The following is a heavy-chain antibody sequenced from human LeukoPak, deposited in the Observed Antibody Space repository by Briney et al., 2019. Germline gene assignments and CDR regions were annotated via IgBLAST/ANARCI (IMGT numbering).Heavy chain of an antibody. J-gene: IGHJ4*02. V-gene: IGHV3-48*03. CDR2: ISSSGSTI. CDR1: GFTFSSYE. CDR3: ARDRYYDFWSGYVYDY. Sequence: GGSLRLSCAASGFTFSSYEMNWVRQAPGKGLEWVSYISSSGSTIYYADSVKGRFTISRDNAKNSLYLQMNSLRAEDTAVYYCARDRYYDFWSGYVYDYWGQGTLVTVSS. D-gene: IGHD3-3*01.